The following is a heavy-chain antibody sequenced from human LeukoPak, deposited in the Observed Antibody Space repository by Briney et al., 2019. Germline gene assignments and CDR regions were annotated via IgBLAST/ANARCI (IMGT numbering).Heavy chain of an antibody. Sequence: SETLSLTCAVYGGSFSGYYWSWIRQPPGKGLEWIGEINHSGSTNYNPSLKSRVTMSVDTSKNQFSLKLSSVTAADTAVYYCASNTKRTYNWFDPWGQGTLVTVSS. CDR3: ASNTKRTYNWFDP. CDR1: GGSFSGYY. J-gene: IGHJ5*02. CDR2: INHSGST. V-gene: IGHV4-34*01.